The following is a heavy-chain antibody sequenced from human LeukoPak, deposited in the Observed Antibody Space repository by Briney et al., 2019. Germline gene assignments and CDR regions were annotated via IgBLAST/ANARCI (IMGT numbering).Heavy chain of an antibody. CDR2: INSDGSST. CDR1: GFTFSSYW. J-gene: IGHJ4*02. V-gene: IGHV3-74*01. D-gene: IGHD6-6*01. CDR3: ARSYSSSSRCYFDY. Sequence: GGSLRLSCAASGFTFSSYWMHWVCQAPGKGLVWVSRINSDGSSTSYADSVKGRFTISRDNAKNTLYLQMNSLRAEDTAVYYCARSYSSSSRCYFDYWGQGTLVTVSS.